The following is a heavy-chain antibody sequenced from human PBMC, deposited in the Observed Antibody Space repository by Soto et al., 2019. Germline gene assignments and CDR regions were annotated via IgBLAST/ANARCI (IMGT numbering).Heavy chain of an antibody. CDR2: IIPIFGTA. V-gene: IGHV1-69*13. CDR1: GGTFGNSA. Sequence: VASVKVSCKASGGTFGNSAISWVRQAPGQGLEWMGGIIPIFGTANYAQKFQGRVTITADESTSTAYMELSSLRSEDTAVYYCARFQSEYFQHWGQGTLVTVSS. CDR3: ARFQSEYFQH. J-gene: IGHJ1*01.